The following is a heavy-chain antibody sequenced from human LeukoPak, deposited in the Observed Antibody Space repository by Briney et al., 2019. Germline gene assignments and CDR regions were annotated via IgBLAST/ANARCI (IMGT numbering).Heavy chain of an antibody. CDR2: ISSSSTHI. V-gene: IGHV3-21*01. CDR1: GFTLSSYS. D-gene: IGHD5-12*01. CDR3: AREADSGYDPGVVDY. Sequence: GGSLRLSCAASGFTLSSYSMNWVRQAPGKGLEWVSYISSSSTHIYYADSVKGRFTISRDNARNSLYLQMNSLRAEDTAIYYCAREADSGYDPGVVDYWGQGTLVTVSS. J-gene: IGHJ4*02.